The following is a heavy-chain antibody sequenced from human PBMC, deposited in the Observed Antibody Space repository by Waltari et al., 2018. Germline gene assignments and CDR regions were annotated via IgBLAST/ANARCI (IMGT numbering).Heavy chain of an antibody. CDR2: IRSKGYGGTT. V-gene: IGHV3-49*03. CDR3: TRSMITFGGVNESFDY. Sequence: EVQLLASGGGLVQPGRSLRQSGTARGGRGGEEGRRGRRQAPGKGLEWVGFIRSKGYGGTTEYAASVKGRFTISRDDSKSIAYLQMNSLKTEDTAVYYCTRSMITFGGVNESFDYWGQGTLVTVSS. CDR1: GGRGGEEG. D-gene: IGHD3-16*01. J-gene: IGHJ4*02.